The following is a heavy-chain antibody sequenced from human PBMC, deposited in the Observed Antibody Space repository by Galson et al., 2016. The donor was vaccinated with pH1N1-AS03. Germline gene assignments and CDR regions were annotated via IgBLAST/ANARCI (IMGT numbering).Heavy chain of an antibody. CDR3: VKESPKEAGDY. V-gene: IGHV3-30*02. J-gene: IGHJ4*02. Sequence: SLRLSCAGSGFTFDDYAMHWVRQAPGKGPEWVAFIQYDESYRDYADSVKGRFSISRDISKNTLYLQMNSLRVEDTAMFYCVKESPKEAGDYWGRGVMVTVSS. CDR1: GFTFDDYA. CDR2: IQYDESYR.